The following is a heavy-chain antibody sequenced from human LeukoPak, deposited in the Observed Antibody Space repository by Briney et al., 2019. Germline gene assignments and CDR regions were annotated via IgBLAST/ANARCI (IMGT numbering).Heavy chain of an antibody. Sequence: KPSQTLSLTCTVSGVSISSGGYYWSWIRQHPGKGLEWIGYIYYSGSTYYNPSLKSRVTISVDTSKNQFSLKLSSVTAADTAVYFCARGRQYSSGWYFDDWGQGTLVTVSS. CDR3: ARGRQYSSGWYFDD. V-gene: IGHV4-31*03. D-gene: IGHD6-19*01. J-gene: IGHJ4*02. CDR1: GVSISSGGYY. CDR2: IYYSGST.